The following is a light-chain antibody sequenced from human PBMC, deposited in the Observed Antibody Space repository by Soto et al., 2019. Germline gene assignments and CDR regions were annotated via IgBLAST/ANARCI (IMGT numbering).Light chain of an antibody. V-gene: IGLV2-14*01. Sequence: QSALTQPASVSGSPGQSITVSCTGTSSDIGAHNFVSWYQQHPGKAPSLIIYEVTNRPSGLSDRFSGSKSGNTASLIISALQAEDEADYFCSSYSKNRTLLFGGGTKLTVL. CDR1: SSDIGAHNF. J-gene: IGLJ2*01. CDR3: SSYSKNRTLL. CDR2: EVT.